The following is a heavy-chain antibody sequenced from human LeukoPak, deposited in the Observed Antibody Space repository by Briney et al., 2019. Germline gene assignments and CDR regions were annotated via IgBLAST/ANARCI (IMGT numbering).Heavy chain of an antibody. CDR1: GYSISSGYY. Sequence: SETLSLTCTVSGYSISSGYYWGWIRQPPGKGQEWIGSIYHSGSTYYNPSLKSRVTISVDTSKNQFSLKLSSVTAADTAVYYCARGTKNENYYYYYMDVWGKGTTVTVSS. J-gene: IGHJ6*03. D-gene: IGHD1-1*01. CDR2: IYHSGST. V-gene: IGHV4-38-2*02. CDR3: ARGTKNENYYYYYMDV.